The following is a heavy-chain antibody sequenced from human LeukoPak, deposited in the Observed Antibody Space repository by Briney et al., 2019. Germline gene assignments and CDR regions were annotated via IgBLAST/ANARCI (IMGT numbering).Heavy chain of an antibody. D-gene: IGHD1-26*01. V-gene: IGHV4-39*01. J-gene: IGHJ5*02. CDR2: IYYSGST. Sequence: SETLSLSCTVSGGSISSSSYYWGWLRQPPGKGLEWIGSIYYSGSTYYNPSLKSRVTISLDTSKNQFSLKLSSVTAADTAVYYCARHGVVGSGSYYWFDPWGQGTLVTVSS. CDR1: GGSISSSSYY. CDR3: ARHGVVGSGSYYWFDP.